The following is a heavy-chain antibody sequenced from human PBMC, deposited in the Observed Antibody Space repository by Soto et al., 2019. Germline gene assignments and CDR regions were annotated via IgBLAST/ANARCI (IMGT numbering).Heavy chain of an antibody. Sequence: EVQLVESGGGLAQPGGSLRLSCAASGFTFSSDAMDWVRQAPGKGLEYVSGISSNGIGTYYASSVKGRFTISRDNSRDTVYLQKDSLRPEDMAVYYRARRARADYYYMDVWGKGTTVTVS. CDR3: ARRARADYYYMDV. CDR2: ISSNGIGT. V-gene: IGHV3-64*01. CDR1: GFTFSSDA. J-gene: IGHJ6*03. D-gene: IGHD6-6*01.